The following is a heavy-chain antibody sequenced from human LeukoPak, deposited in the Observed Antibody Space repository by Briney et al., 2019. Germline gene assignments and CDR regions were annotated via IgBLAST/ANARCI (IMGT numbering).Heavy chain of an antibody. D-gene: IGHD1-26*01. V-gene: IGHV3-30*18. Sequence: GGSLRLSCAASGFTFSSYGIHWVRQAPGKGLEWVAVISNDGSNKYYADSVKGRFTISRDNSKNTLYLQMNSLRAEDTAVYYCAKETGRWELEWGQGTLVTISS. CDR1: GFTFSSYG. CDR3: AKETGRWELE. J-gene: IGHJ4*02. CDR2: ISNDGSNK.